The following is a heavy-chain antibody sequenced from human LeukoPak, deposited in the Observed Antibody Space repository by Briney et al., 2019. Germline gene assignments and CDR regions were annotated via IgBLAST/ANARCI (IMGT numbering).Heavy chain of an antibody. CDR3: ARQDSSGWYLSWFDP. CDR1: GGSISSSSYY. CDR2: IYYSGST. Sequence: PSETLSLTCTVSGGSISSSSYYCGWIRQPPGKGLEWHGSIYYSGSTYYNPSLKSRVTISVDTSKNQFSLKLSSVTAADTAVYYCARQDSSGWYLSWFDPWGQGTLVAVSS. V-gene: IGHV4-39*01. D-gene: IGHD6-19*01. J-gene: IGHJ5*02.